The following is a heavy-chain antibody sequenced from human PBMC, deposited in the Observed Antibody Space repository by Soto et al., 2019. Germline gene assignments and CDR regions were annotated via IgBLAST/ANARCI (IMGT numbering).Heavy chain of an antibody. V-gene: IGHV1-2*04. CDR1: GYTFTGYY. CDR3: ARDRGSFITGTSDAFDI. Sequence: QVQLVQSGAEVKKPGASVKVSCKASGYTFTGYYMHWVRQAPGQGLEWMGWINPNSGGTNYAQKFQGWVTMTRDTSLSTAYMELSRLRSDDTAVYYCARDRGSFITGTSDAFDIWGQGTMVTVSS. D-gene: IGHD1-7*01. CDR2: INPNSGGT. J-gene: IGHJ3*02.